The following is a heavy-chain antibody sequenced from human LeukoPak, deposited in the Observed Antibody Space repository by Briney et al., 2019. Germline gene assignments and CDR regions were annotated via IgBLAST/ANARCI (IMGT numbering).Heavy chain of an antibody. Sequence: PGGSLRLSCAACRFTFSTYGMHWVRQAPGKGLEWVAFIRYDGSNKYYADSVKGRFTISRDNSKNTLYLQIDSLRAEDTAVYFCAKESSGSTSLDYWGQRTLVTVSS. CDR2: IRYDGSNK. CDR3: AKESSGSTSLDY. CDR1: RFTFSTYG. J-gene: IGHJ4*02. D-gene: IGHD6-19*01. V-gene: IGHV3-30*02.